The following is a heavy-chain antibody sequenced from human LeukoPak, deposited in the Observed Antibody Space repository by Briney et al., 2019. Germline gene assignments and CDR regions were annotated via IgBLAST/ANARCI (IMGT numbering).Heavy chain of an antibody. CDR1: GFTFSSYS. V-gene: IGHV3-48*01. CDR2: ISHGSSRI. CDR3: ARDPGYSYATDS. D-gene: IGHD5-18*01. J-gene: IGHJ4*02. Sequence: GGSLRLSCAASGFTFSSYSMNWVRQAPGKGLEWISYISHGSSRIFYADFVEGRFTDSRDDAKNALYLQMNSLRVEDTAVYYCARDPGYSYATDSWGQGTLVIVSS.